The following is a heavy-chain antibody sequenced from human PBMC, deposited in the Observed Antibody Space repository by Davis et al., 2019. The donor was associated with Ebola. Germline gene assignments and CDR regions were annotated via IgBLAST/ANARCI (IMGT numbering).Heavy chain of an antibody. D-gene: IGHD2-15*01. CDR1: GFNVRNNH. Sequence: GESLKISCAVSGFNVRNNHLNWVRQAPGKGLQWVSVIYADGSTYYADSVKGRFTISRDTSKNTMFLQMTGLRAEDTAIYYCARGGLLSALDLWGQGTMVSVSS. CDR3: ARGGLLSALDL. CDR2: IYADGST. V-gene: IGHV3-53*01. J-gene: IGHJ3*01.